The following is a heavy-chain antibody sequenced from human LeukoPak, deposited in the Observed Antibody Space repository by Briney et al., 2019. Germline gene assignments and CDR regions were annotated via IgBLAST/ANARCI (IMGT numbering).Heavy chain of an antibody. J-gene: IGHJ5*02. D-gene: IGHD4-17*01. V-gene: IGHV4-59*01. CDR3: ARGDGDYGWFDP. CDR2: IYYSGST. Sequence: SETLSLTCTVSGGSISSYYWSWIRQPPGKGLEWIGNIYYSGSTNYNPSLKSRVTISVDTSKNHFSLKLSSVTAADTAVYYCARGDGDYGWFDPWGQGTLVTVSS. CDR1: GGSISSYY.